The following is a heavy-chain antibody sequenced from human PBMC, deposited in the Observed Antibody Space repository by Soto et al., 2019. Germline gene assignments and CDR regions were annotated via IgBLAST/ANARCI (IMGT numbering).Heavy chain of an antibody. J-gene: IGHJ6*02. V-gene: IGHV5-10-1*01. D-gene: IGHD5-12*01. CDR3: ARDSYNYIQRYYYYGIDV. CDR1: GYSFTSYL. Sequence: RGESLKIHCNGSGYSFTSYLISWVRQMPGKGLEWMGRIDPSDSYTNYSPSFQGHVTISADKSISTAYLQWSSLKASDTAMYYCARDSYNYIQRYYYYGIDVWGQGTMVTVSS. CDR2: IDPSDSYT.